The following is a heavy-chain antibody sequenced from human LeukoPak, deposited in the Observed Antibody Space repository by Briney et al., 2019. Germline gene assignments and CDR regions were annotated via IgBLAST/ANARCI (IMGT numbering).Heavy chain of an antibody. CDR1: GFTFSSYS. CDR2: ISSSSSYI. J-gene: IGHJ4*02. Sequence: GGSLRLSCAASGFTFSSYSMNWVRQAPGKGLEWVSFISSSSSYIYYADSVKGRFTISRDNAKNSLYLQMNSLRAEDTAVHYCARTEDYDFWSGYLYWGQGTLVTVSS. D-gene: IGHD3-3*01. V-gene: IGHV3-21*01. CDR3: ARTEDYDFWSGYLY.